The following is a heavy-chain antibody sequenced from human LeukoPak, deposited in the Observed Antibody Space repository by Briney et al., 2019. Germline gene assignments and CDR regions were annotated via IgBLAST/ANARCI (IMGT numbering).Heavy chain of an antibody. CDR1: GFIFSSYG. CDR2: IRYDVGNK. J-gene: IGHJ6*03. Sequence: GGSLRLSCAASGFIFSSYGMHWVRQAAGKGLEWVAFIRYDVGNKYYADSVKGRFTISRDNSKNTLYLQMNSLRAEDTAVYYCAKDKEYDYVWGTYYYYMDVWGKGTTVTISS. V-gene: IGHV3-30*02. CDR3: AKDKEYDYVWGTYYYYMDV. D-gene: IGHD3-16*01.